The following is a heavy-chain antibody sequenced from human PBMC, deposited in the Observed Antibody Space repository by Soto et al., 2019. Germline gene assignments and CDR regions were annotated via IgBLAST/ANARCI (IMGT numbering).Heavy chain of an antibody. V-gene: IGHV4-31*03. Sequence: TLSVTCTVSCGSISSGGYYWSWIRQHPGKGLEWIGYIYYSGSTYYNPSLKSRVTISVDTSKNQFSLQLSSVTAADTAVYYCARDRLVDTAMVTWFDPWGPGA. J-gene: IGHJ5*02. D-gene: IGHD5-18*01. CDR3: ARDRLVDTAMVTWFDP. CDR2: IYYSGST. CDR1: CGSISSGGYY.